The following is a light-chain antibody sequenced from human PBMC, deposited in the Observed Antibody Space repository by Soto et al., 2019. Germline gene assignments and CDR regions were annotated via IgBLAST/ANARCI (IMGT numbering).Light chain of an antibody. CDR3: CSYATATTYV. CDR2: EVS. Sequence: QSVLTQPASVSGSPGQSITISCTATSSDVGGFNYVSWVQQHPGKAPKLMIYEVSNRPSGVSNRFSGSKSGNTASLTISGLQAEDEADYYCCSYATATTYVFGPGPQVTL. V-gene: IGLV2-14*01. CDR1: SSDVGGFNY. J-gene: IGLJ1*01.